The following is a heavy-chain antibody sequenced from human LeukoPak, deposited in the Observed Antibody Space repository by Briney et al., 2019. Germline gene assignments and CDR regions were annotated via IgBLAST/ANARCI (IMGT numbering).Heavy chain of an antibody. J-gene: IGHJ6*03. CDR3: ARGGSQYYYYYYMDV. CDR2: INHSGST. Sequence: PSETLSLTCAVYGGSFSGYYWSWIRQPPGKGLEWIGEINHSGSTNYNPSLKGRVTISVDTSRNQFSLKLSSVTAADTAVYYCARGGSQYYYYYYMDVWGKGTTVTVSS. CDR1: GGSFSGYY. V-gene: IGHV4-34*01.